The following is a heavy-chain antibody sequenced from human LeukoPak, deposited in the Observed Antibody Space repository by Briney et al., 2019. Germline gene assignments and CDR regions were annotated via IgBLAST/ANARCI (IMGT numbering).Heavy chain of an antibody. CDR3: AKGNYYDSSAFLGY. D-gene: IGHD3-22*01. Sequence: PGRSLRLSCAASGFTFSSYAMSWVRQAPGKGLEWVSAISGSGGSTYYADSVKGRFTISRDNSKNTLYLQMNSLRAEDTAVYYCAKGNYYDSSAFLGYWGQGTLVTVSS. CDR2: ISGSGGST. CDR1: GFTFSSYA. V-gene: IGHV3-23*01. J-gene: IGHJ4*02.